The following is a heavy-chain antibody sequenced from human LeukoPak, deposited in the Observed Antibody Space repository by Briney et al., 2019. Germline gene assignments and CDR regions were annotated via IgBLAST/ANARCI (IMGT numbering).Heavy chain of an antibody. CDR2: IYHSGSP. V-gene: IGHV4-4*02. CDR3: ARHGSYSLGF. D-gene: IGHD4-23*01. J-gene: IGHJ4*02. Sequence: PSGTLSLTCAVSGGSISSNNWWGWVRQPPGKGLEWIGEIYHSGSPNYNPSLKSRVTISVDKSRNHFSLNLSSVTAADTAVYYCARHGSYSLGFWGQGALVTVSS. CDR1: GGSISSNNW.